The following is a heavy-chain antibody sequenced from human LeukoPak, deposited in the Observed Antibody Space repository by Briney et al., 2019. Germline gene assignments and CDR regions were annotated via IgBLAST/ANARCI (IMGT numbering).Heavy chain of an antibody. J-gene: IGHJ4*02. D-gene: IGHD3-22*01. CDR3: AKRSSTSSGYFDF. CDR1: GFTFSSYS. Sequence: SGGSLRLSCAASGFTFSSYSMNWVRQAPGKGLEWVSAITGSGAYTNYADSVKGRFTISRDNSKNTIYLQMNSLRAEDTAIYYCAKRSSTSSGYFDFWGRGTLVTVSS. CDR2: ITGSGAYT. V-gene: IGHV3-23*01.